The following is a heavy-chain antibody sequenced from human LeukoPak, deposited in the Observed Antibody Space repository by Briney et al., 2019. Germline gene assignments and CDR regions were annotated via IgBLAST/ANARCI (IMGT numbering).Heavy chain of an antibody. Sequence: RASVNVSCKTSGYTFVVYGISWVRQAPGQGLEWMGWISAYNSNTHYAQKLQGRVTMTTDTSTSTAYMEVRSLRSDDTAVYYCAREVGRGFDYWGQGTLVTVSS. CDR2: ISAYNSNT. CDR1: GYTFVVYG. D-gene: IGHD1-26*01. J-gene: IGHJ4*02. CDR3: AREVGRGFDY. V-gene: IGHV1-18*01.